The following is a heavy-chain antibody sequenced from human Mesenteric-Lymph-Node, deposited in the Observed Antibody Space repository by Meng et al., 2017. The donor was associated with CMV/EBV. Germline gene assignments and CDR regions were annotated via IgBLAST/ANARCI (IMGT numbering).Heavy chain of an antibody. J-gene: IGHJ3*01. CDR2: IRSELQGGTT. CDR3: MAEAFHF. V-gene: IGHV3-49*04. CDR1: RFSFADYP. Sequence: GGSLRLSCRASRFSFADYPMSWVRQAPGKGLEWLGLIRSELQGGTTEYAASVKDRFTISIDDSKRIAFLQMNSLKTEDTAVYYCMAEAFHFWGQGTMVTVSS.